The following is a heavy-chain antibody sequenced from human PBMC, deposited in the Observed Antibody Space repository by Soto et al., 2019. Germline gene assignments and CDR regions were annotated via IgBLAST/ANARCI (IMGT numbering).Heavy chain of an antibody. Sequence: GSLRLSCAASGLTFSSYAMSWVRQAQGKGLEWVPAISGSVGITYYADSVKGRFTISRENHKNTLYLQMNSLRAEDTAVYYCAKADSSGYRDYWGKGNMVIVSS. CDR1: GLTFSSYA. CDR2: ISGSVGIT. D-gene: IGHD3-22*01. J-gene: IGHJ4*02. V-gene: IGHV3-23*01. CDR3: AKADSSGYRDY.